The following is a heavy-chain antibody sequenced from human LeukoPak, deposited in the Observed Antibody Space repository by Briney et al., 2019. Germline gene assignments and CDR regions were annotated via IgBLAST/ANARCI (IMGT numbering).Heavy chain of an antibody. CDR1: GFTFDDYA. D-gene: IGHD6-13*01. CDR2: VSWNSGSI. CDR3: AKTRPLDSSSWSHGDY. Sequence: GRSLRLSCAASGFTFDDYAMHWVRQAPGQGLEWVSSVSWNSGSIAYADSVKGRFTISRDNSKNTLYLQMNSLRAEDTAVYYCAKTRPLDSSSWSHGDYWGQGTLVTVSS. J-gene: IGHJ4*02. V-gene: IGHV3-9*01.